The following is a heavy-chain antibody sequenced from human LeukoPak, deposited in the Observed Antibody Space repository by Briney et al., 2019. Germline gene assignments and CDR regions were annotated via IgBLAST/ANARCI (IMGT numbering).Heavy chain of an antibody. Sequence: PGGSLRLSCAASGFTFSSYWMHRVRQAPGKGLVWVSAINNGGSTTAYADSVKGRFTISRDNAKNTLYLQMNSLRAEDTAVYYCARRAPTRYFDYWGQGTLVTVSS. CDR3: ARRAPTRYFDY. D-gene: IGHD5-24*01. J-gene: IGHJ4*02. V-gene: IGHV3-74*01. CDR2: INNGGSTT. CDR1: GFTFSSYW.